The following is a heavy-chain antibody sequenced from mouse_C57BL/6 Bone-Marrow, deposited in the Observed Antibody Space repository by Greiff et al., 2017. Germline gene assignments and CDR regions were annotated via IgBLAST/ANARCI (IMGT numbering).Heavy chain of an antibody. Sequence: QVQLQQSGAELVKPGASVKISCKASGYAFSSYWMNWVKQRPGKGLEWIGQIYPGDGDTNYNGKFKGKATLTADKSSSTAYMQLSSLTSEDSAVYFCARYTYYYGSSYDYYAMDYWGQGTSVTVSS. V-gene: IGHV1-80*01. D-gene: IGHD1-1*01. CDR2: IYPGDGDT. CDR1: GYAFSSYW. J-gene: IGHJ4*01. CDR3: ARYTYYYGSSYDYYAMDY.